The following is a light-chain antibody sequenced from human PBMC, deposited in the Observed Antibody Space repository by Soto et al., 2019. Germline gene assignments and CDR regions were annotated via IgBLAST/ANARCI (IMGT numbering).Light chain of an antibody. J-gene: IGLJ2*01. CDR2: NDN. V-gene: IGLV1-44*01. CDR3: AAWDGSLNVVL. Sequence: QSVLTQPSSASGTPGQTVTISCSGTSSNIGTNTVNWYRQVPGTAPKLLIFNDNVRPSGVPGRFSGSRSGTSASLAISGIQSEDEADSYCAAWDGSLNVVLLGGGTKLTVL. CDR1: SSNIGTNT.